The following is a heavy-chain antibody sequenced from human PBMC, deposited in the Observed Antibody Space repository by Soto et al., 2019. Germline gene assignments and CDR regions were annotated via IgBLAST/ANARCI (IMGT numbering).Heavy chain of an antibody. CDR2: IYYSGST. CDR3: AREPCXGDCYGYYYHGMDV. D-gene: IGHD2-21*02. Sequence: PSETLSLTCTVSGGSISSYYWSWIRQPPGKGLEWIGYIYYSGSTYYNPSLKSRVTISVDTSKNQFSLKLSSVTAADTAMYYCAREPCXGDCYGYYYHGMDVWGQGTTVTVSS. V-gene: IGHV4-59*12. J-gene: IGHJ6*02. CDR1: GGSISSYY.